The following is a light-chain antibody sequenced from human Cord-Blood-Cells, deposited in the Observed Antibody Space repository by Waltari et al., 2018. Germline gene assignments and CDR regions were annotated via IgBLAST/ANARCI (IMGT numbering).Light chain of an antibody. CDR3: QQSYSTLLT. Sequence: DIQMNQSPSSLSASVGDRVTITCRASQSISSYFNWYQQKPGKAPKLLIYAASSLQSGVPSRFSGSGSGTDFTLTISSLQPEDFATYYCQQSYSTLLTFGGGTKVEIK. CDR2: AAS. V-gene: IGKV1-39*01. CDR1: QSISSY. J-gene: IGKJ4*01.